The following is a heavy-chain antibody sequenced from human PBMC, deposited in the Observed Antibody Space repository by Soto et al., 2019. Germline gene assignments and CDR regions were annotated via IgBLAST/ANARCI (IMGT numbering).Heavy chain of an antibody. Sequence: ASVKVSCKASGYSFSSYAISWVRQAPGQGLEWMGWISAHNGKTNYPQKLQGRVTMTTDTSTSTAYMELRSLRSDDTAVYYCATAARITIFGVVTIPQFDYWGQGTLVTVSS. CDR2: ISAHNGKT. V-gene: IGHV1-18*01. CDR1: GYSFSSYA. D-gene: IGHD3-3*01. CDR3: ATAARITIFGVVTIPQFDY. J-gene: IGHJ4*02.